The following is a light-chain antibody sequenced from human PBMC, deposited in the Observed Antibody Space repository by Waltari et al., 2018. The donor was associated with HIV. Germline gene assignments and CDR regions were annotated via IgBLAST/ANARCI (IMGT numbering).Light chain of an antibody. J-gene: IGLJ3*02. CDR2: DVS. Sequence: QSALTQPRSVSGSPGQSVTISCTGTSSDVGGYNYVSWYQQHPGKAPKLMSYDVSKRPSGCPDRFSGSKSGNSASLTISGLQAEDEADYYCCSYAGSYTFERVFGGGTKLTVL. CDR1: SSDVGGYNY. V-gene: IGLV2-11*01. CDR3: CSYAGSYTFERV.